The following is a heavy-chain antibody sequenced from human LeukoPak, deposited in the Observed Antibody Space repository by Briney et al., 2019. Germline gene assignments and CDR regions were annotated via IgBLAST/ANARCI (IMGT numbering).Heavy chain of an antibody. CDR2: IYYSGST. Sequence: PSETLSLTCTVSGVSISSSSYYWGWIRQPPGKGLEWIGSIYYSGSTYYNPSLKSRVTISVDTSKNQFSLKLSSVTAADTAVYYCARRSSRGYYCSGSYYNGNPPSWFDPWGQGTLVTVSS. D-gene: IGHD3-10*01. CDR3: ARRSSRGYYCSGSYYNGNPPSWFDP. V-gene: IGHV4-39*01. CDR1: GVSISSSSYY. J-gene: IGHJ5*02.